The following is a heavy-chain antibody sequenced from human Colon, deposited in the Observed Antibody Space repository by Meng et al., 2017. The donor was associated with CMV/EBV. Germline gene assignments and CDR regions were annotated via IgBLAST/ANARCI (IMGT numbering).Heavy chain of an antibody. J-gene: IGHJ4*02. CDR2: IQTRGVPT. D-gene: IGHD3-22*01. CDR3: VRDNARVQGNIPILVVPQGFDY. Sequence: GGSLRLSCTASGFTFSNYAMSWVRQAPGKGLQWVSSIQTRGVPTNSADFVKDRFTISRDNAKNSLYLQMSSLSAEDTAVYYCVRDNARVQGNIPILVVPQGFDYWGQGTVVTVSS. V-gene: IGHV3-23*01. CDR1: GFTFSNYA.